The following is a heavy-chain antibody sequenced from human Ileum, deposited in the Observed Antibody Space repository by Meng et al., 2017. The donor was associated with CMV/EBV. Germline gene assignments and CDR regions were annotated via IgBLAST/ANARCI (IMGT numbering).Heavy chain of an antibody. CDR3: ARVGTRGGYAFDL. V-gene: IGHV3-72*01. CDR1: GFTVSSNY. Sequence: GESLKISCAASGFTVSSNYMSWVRQAPGKGLEWVGHIRVKLYSYSTEYAPSVKGRFTISRDDSMNSVSLQMNSLNTDDTAVYYCARVGTRGGYAFDLWGQGTVVTVSS. CDR2: IRVKLYSYST. J-gene: IGHJ3*01. D-gene: IGHD5-18*01.